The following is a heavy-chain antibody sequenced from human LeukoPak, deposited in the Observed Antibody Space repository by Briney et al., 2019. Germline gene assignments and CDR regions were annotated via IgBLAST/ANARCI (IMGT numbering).Heavy chain of an antibody. Sequence: PSETLSLTCTVSGGSISSYYWSWIRQPPGKGLEWIGYIYYTGDTNYNPSLKSRVTISVDTSKNRFSLNLSSVPAADTAVYYCARLTKNTWTLFDYWGQGTLVTVSS. V-gene: IGHV4-59*01. CDR3: ARLTKNTWTLFDY. J-gene: IGHJ4*02. D-gene: IGHD1-20*01. CDR2: IYYTGDT. CDR1: GGSISSYY.